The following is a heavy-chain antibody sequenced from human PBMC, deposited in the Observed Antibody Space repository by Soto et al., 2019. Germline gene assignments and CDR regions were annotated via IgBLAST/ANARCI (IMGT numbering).Heavy chain of an antibody. J-gene: IGHJ6*02. CDR1: GYTFTSYG. CDR2: ISAYNGNT. Sequence: QVQLVQSGAEVKKPGASVKVSCKASGYTFTSYGISWVRQAPGQGLEWMGWISAYNGNTNYAQKLQGRVTMTTDTSMSTAYRELRSLRSDDTAVYYCARGGGVLVFSREYGMDVWGQGTTVTVSS. CDR3: ARGGGVLVFSREYGMDV. D-gene: IGHD3-10*01. V-gene: IGHV1-18*01.